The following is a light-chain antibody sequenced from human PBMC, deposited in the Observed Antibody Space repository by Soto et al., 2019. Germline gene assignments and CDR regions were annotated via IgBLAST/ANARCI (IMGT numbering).Light chain of an antibody. Sequence: QLVLTQPASVSGSPGHSITISCTGTSSDVGYYDFVAWYQQYPGKAPKVIIYEVTNRPSGVSNRFSGSKSGNTASLTISGLQAEDEAAYYCSSYTSTSTPYVFGSGTKLTVL. CDR2: EVT. CDR1: SSDVGYYDF. V-gene: IGLV2-14*01. CDR3: SSYTSTSTPYV. J-gene: IGLJ1*01.